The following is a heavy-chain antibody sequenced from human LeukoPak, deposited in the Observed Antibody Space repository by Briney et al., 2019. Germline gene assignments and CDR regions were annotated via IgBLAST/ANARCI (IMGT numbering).Heavy chain of an antibody. J-gene: IGHJ6*02. V-gene: IGHV3-23*01. CDR3: ARENYYYGMDV. CDR1: GIIFGNFW. CDR2: ISGSGGST. Sequence: GGSLRLSCAASGIIFGNFWMSWVRHAPGKGLEWVSAISGSGGSTYYADSVKGRFTISRDNSKNTLYLQMNSLRAEDTAVYYCARENYYYGMDVWGQGTTVTVSS.